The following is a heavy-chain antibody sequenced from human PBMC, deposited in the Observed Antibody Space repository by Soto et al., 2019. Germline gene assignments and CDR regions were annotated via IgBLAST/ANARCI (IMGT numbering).Heavy chain of an antibody. J-gene: IGHJ4*02. CDR2: INSDGSST. CDR1: GFTFSSYW. Sequence: EVQLVEYGGGLVQPGGSLRLSCAASGFTFSSYWMHWVRQAPGKGLVWVSRINSDGSSTSYADSVKGRFTISRDNAKNTLYLQMYSLRAEDTAVYYCAREGTDYGDPFDYWGQGTLVTVSS. V-gene: IGHV3-74*01. CDR3: AREGTDYGDPFDY. D-gene: IGHD4-17*01.